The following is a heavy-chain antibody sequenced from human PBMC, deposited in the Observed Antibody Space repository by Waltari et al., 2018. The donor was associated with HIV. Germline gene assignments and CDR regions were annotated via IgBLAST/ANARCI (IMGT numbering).Heavy chain of an antibody. J-gene: IGHJ6*02. Sequence: EVQLVASGGGLIEPGGSLRVSCAASVFTISSNYMSWVCQAPGKGLEWVSVIYSGGSRYYADSVKGRFIISRDNSKNTVSLHMNSLRAEDTAVYYCARDPRSSGYYGMDVWGQGIKVTVSS. CDR3: ARDPRSSGYYGMDV. CDR2: IYSGGSR. V-gene: IGHV3-53*01. CDR1: VFTISSNY. D-gene: IGHD1-26*01.